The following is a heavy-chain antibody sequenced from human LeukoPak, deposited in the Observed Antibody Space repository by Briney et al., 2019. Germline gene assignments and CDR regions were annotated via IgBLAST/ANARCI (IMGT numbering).Heavy chain of an antibody. J-gene: IGHJ4*02. CDR3: ARQYDSSGYYFDY. D-gene: IGHD3-22*01. CDR1: GGTFSSYA. V-gene: IGHV1-69*04. Sequence: ASVKVSCKASGGTFSSYAISWVRQAPGQGLEWMGRIIPILGIANYAQKFQGRVTITADKSTSTAYMELSSLRSEDTAVYYCARQYDSSGYYFDYWGQGTLVTVSS. CDR2: IIPILGIA.